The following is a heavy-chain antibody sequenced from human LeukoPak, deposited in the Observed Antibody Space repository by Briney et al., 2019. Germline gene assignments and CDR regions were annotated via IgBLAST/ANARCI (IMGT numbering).Heavy chain of an antibody. Sequence: AASVKVSCKASGYTFTSYGTSWVRQAPGQGLEWMGWINPKRGDTNYAQKFQGRVTMTRDTSISTAYMELQRLRFDDTAIYYCTRDRGTYGSDAFDIWAQGTMVTVSS. CDR1: GYTFTSYG. J-gene: IGHJ3*02. CDR3: TRDRGTYGSDAFDI. V-gene: IGHV1-2*02. CDR2: INPKRGDT. D-gene: IGHD3-10*01.